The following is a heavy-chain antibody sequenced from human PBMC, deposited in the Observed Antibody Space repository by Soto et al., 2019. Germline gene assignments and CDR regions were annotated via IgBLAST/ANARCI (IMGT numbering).Heavy chain of an antibody. CDR2: IYYSGST. CDR3: ARLDLPTRGGYGMDV. J-gene: IGHJ6*02. D-gene: IGHD3-10*01. Sequence: SETLSLTCTVSGGSISSYYWSWIRQPPGKGLEWIGYIYYSGSTNYNPSLKSRVTISVDRSKNQFSLKLSSVTAADTAMYYCARLDLPTRGGYGMDVWGQGTTVTVSS. CDR1: GGSISSYY. V-gene: IGHV4-59*12.